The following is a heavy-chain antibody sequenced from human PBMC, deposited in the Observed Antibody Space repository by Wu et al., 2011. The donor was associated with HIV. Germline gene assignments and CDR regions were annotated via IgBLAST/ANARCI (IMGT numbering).Heavy chain of an antibody. D-gene: IGHD3-3*01. CDR2: IIPLSGTT. V-gene: IGHV1-69*05. CDR3: SRMSYYGDSGYYYFDD. J-gene: IGHJ4*02. CDR1: GGTFKTYA. Sequence: QVQLVQSGPEVRKPGSSVKVSCQASGGTFKTYAISWVRQAPGQGLEWMGVIIPLSGTTNYAPRFQGRVTLTTDESTNTAYMELSSLRWEDTATFYCSRMSYYGDSGYYYFDDWGQGTLVTASS.